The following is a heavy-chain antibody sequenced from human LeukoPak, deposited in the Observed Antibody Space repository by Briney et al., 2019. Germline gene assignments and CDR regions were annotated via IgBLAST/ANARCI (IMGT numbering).Heavy chain of an antibody. J-gene: IGHJ5*02. D-gene: IGHD6-13*01. Sequence: GEALKISCKASGYTFTTSWIGWVRQMPGKGLEWMGIIYPGDSDTRYSPSFQGQVTISADKSISTAYLQWSSLKASDTAMYYCARGSGRIAAGYDWFDPWGQGTLVTVSS. V-gene: IGHV5-51*01. CDR1: GYTFTTSW. CDR2: IYPGDSDT. CDR3: ARGSGRIAAGYDWFDP.